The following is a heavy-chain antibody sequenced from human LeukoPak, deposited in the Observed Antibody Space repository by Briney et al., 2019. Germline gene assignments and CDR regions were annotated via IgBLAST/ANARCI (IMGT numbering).Heavy chain of an antibody. Sequence: ASVKVSCKNSGGAFSSYDISWLRQAPGKGLEWMGGFDPEDGETIYAQKFQGRDTMTEDTSTDTAYMELSSLRSEDTAVYYCATAYDSSGYYYYWGQGTLVTVSS. CDR3: ATAYDSSGYYYY. V-gene: IGHV1-24*01. CDR1: GGAFSSYD. CDR2: FDPEDGET. D-gene: IGHD3-22*01. J-gene: IGHJ4*02.